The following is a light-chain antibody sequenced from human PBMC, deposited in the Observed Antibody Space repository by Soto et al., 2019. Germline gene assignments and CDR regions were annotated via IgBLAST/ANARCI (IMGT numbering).Light chain of an antibody. CDR2: GAS. CDR1: QSVASN. CDR3: HPYNNWTHT. Sequence: DIVMTQSPATLSVSPGERATLSCRASQSVASNLAWYQQSPGQAPRLLIYGASTRGTGVPVRFSGSGSGTEFTLTISSLQSEDFGIYYCHPYNNWTHTSGGGTKVEIK. J-gene: IGKJ4*01. V-gene: IGKV3-15*01.